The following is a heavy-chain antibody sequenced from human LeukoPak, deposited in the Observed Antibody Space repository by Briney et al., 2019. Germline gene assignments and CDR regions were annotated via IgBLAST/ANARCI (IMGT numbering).Heavy chain of an antibody. Sequence: PSETLSLTCSVNGGSFSGYYWSWVRQAPGKGLVWVSRINSDGSSTSYADSVKGRFTISRDNAKNSLYLQMNSLRAEDTAVYYCARRDSSGYSDYWGQGTLVTVSS. D-gene: IGHD3-22*01. V-gene: IGHV3-74*01. J-gene: IGHJ4*02. CDR3: ARRDSSGYSDY. CDR2: INSDGSST. CDR1: GGSFSGYY.